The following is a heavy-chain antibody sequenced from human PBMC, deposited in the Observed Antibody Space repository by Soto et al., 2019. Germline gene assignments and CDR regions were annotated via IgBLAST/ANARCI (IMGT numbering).Heavy chain of an antibody. V-gene: IGHV3-30-3*01. J-gene: IGHJ4*02. D-gene: IGHD1-26*01. CDR1: GFTFSTYA. CDR3: ASGEGGGTKVADY. Sequence: GGSLRLSCAASGFTFSTYAMHWVRQAPGKGLEWVAVISFHGTNKYYADSVKGRFTISRDNSKNTLYLQMNSLRVEDTAVYYCASGEGGGTKVADYWGQGTLVTVSS. CDR2: ISFHGTNK.